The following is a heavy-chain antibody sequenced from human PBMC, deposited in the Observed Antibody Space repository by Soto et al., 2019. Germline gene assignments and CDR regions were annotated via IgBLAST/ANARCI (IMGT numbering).Heavy chain of an antibody. D-gene: IGHD3-22*01. CDR2: ISYDGSNK. Sequence: QVQLVESGGGAVQPGRSLRLSCAASGFTFSTYAMHWVRQAPGKGLEWVAVISYDGSNKYYADSVKGRFTISRDNCKNTRNLQMNRRRGEDTAVYYAATESYVSGGYCYDAFDLWGPGIMGTSSS. V-gene: IGHV3-30-3*01. CDR3: ATESYVSGGYCYDAFDL. CDR1: GFTFSTYA. J-gene: IGHJ3*01.